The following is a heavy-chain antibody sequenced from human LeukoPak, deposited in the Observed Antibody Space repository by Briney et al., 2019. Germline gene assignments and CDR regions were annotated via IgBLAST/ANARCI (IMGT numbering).Heavy chain of an antibody. CDR2: ISSDGSKT. Sequence: PGRSPRLSCAASGFIFSNYAMHWVRQAPGKGLEWVALISSDGSKTYHADSVKGRFSISRDNSKNTLYLQMNSLRAEDTAVYYCAKARGATYGTYYFDYWGQGTLVTVSS. CDR1: GFIFSNYA. V-gene: IGHV3-30*07. J-gene: IGHJ4*02. CDR3: AKARGATYGTYYFDY. D-gene: IGHD4/OR15-4a*01.